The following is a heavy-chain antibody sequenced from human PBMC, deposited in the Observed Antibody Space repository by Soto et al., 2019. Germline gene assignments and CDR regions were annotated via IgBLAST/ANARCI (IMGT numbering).Heavy chain of an antibody. CDR1: GGSINSVDYY. J-gene: IGHJ4*02. V-gene: IGHV4-30-4*01. CDR3: ARVRAYSYGYEDY. D-gene: IGHD5-18*01. CDR2: IYYTGTT. Sequence: CSVSGGSINSVDYYWSWIRQPPGKGLEWIAYIYYTGTTFYNPSLQSRVTMSLDTSKNQFSLKLSSVTAADTAVYYCARVRAYSYGYEDYWGQGTLVTVSS.